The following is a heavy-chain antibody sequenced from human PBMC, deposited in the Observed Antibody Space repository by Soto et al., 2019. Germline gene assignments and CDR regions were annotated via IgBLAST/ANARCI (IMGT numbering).Heavy chain of an antibody. Sequence: DVQLVESGGVLVQPGRSLRLSCAASGFTFDYYAMHWVRQAPGKGLEWVSGISWNSGSIVYADSVKGRFTIPRDNAKNSLYLQMNSLRAEDTALYYCAKVSPAWSIFDYWGQGTLVIVS. CDR2: ISWNSGSI. V-gene: IGHV3-9*01. J-gene: IGHJ4*02. D-gene: IGHD2-8*02. CDR1: GFTFDYYA. CDR3: AKVSPAWSIFDY.